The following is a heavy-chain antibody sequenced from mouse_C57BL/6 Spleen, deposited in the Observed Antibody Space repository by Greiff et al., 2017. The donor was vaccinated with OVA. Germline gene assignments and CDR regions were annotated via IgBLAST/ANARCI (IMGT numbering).Heavy chain of an antibody. V-gene: IGHV1-55*01. CDR3: ARKDYDDGYFDY. CDR1: GYTFTSYW. Sequence: QVQLKQPGAELVKPGASVKMSCKASGYTFTSYWITWVKQRPGQGLEWIGDIYPGSGSTNYNEKFKSKATLTVDTSSSTAYMQLSSLTSEDSAVYYCARKDYDDGYFDYWGQGTTLTVSS. D-gene: IGHD2-4*01. CDR2: IYPGSGST. J-gene: IGHJ2*01.